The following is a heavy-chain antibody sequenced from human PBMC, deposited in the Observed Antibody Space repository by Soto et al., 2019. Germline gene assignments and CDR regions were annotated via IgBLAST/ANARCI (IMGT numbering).Heavy chain of an antibody. Sequence: PGESLKISCKGSGYSFTSYWISWVRQMPGKGLEWMGRIDPSDSYTNYSPSFQGHVTISADKSISTAYLQWSSLKASDTAMYYCARHARIVGATVNAFDIWGQGTMVTVSS. J-gene: IGHJ3*02. CDR2: IDPSDSYT. D-gene: IGHD1-26*01. CDR3: ARHARIVGATVNAFDI. CDR1: GYSFTSYW. V-gene: IGHV5-10-1*01.